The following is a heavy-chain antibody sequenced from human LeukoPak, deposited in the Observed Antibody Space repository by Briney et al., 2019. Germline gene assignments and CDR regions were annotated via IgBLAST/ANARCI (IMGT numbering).Heavy chain of an antibody. D-gene: IGHD3-9*01. CDR1: GFTFSSYG. CDR2: ISYDGSNK. CDR3: AKDVRYFDWLLDY. Sequence: GGSLRLSCAASGFTFSSYGMHWVRQAPGKGREWVAVISYDGSNKYYADSVKGRFTISRDNSKNTLYLQMNSLRADDTDVYYCAKDVRYFDWLLDYWGQGTLVTVSS. J-gene: IGHJ4*02. V-gene: IGHV3-30*18.